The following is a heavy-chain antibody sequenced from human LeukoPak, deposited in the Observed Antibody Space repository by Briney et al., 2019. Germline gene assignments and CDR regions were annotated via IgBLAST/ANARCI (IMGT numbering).Heavy chain of an antibody. CDR1: GGSISSYY. J-gene: IGHJ6*03. CDR2: IYTSGST. V-gene: IGHV4-4*07. Sequence: PSETLSLTRTVSGGSISSYYWSWIRQPAGKGLEWIGRIYTSGSTNYNPSLKSRVTMSVDTSKNQFSLKLSSVTAADTAVYYCAREKYYDILTGYPGYYYMDVWGKGTTVTVSS. CDR3: AREKYYDILTGYPGYYYMDV. D-gene: IGHD3-9*01.